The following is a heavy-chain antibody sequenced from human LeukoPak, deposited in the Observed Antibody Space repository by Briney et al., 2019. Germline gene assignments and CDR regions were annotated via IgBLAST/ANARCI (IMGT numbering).Heavy chain of an antibody. J-gene: IGHJ4*02. CDR3: AREDTAMVLSPDY. D-gene: IGHD5-18*01. Sequence: PGGSLRLSCAASGFTFSSYAMSWVRQAPGKGLEWVSAISGGGDNTYYADSVKGRFTISRDNSKNTLYVQMTSLRAEDTAVYYCAREDTAMVLSPDYWGQGTLVTVSS. V-gene: IGHV3-23*01. CDR2: ISGGGDNT. CDR1: GFTFSSYA.